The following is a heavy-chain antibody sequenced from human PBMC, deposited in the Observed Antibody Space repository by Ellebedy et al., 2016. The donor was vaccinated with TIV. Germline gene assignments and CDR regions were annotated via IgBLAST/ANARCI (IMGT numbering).Heavy chain of an antibody. CDR3: ARIREKQWLGTGAFDF. CDR1: GFSLSNVIMG. V-gene: IGHV2-26*01. Sequence: SGPTLVKPKETLTLTCTVSGFSLSNVIMGVSWIRQPPGKALEWLGNIFSNDEKSYSTSLKTRLTISKDTPKSQVVLTMTNMDPVDTATYYCARIREKQWLGTGAFDFWGQGTMVTVSS. CDR2: IFSNDEK. D-gene: IGHD6-19*01. J-gene: IGHJ3*01.